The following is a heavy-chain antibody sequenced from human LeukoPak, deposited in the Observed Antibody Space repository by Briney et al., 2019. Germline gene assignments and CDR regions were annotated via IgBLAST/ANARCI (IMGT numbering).Heavy chain of an antibody. CDR2: IYSGGST. Sequence: GGSLRLSCAASGFTVSSNYMSWVRQAPGRGLEWVSVIYSGGSTYYADSVKGRFTISRDNSKNTLYLQMNSLRAEDTAVYYCARDHDSSGYWDYWGQGTLVNVSS. CDR3: ARDHDSSGYWDY. CDR1: GFTVSSNY. J-gene: IGHJ4*02. V-gene: IGHV3-66*01. D-gene: IGHD3-22*01.